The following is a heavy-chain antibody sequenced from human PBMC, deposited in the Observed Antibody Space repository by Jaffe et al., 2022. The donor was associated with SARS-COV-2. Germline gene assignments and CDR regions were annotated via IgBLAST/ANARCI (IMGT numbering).Heavy chain of an antibody. Sequence: EVQLVESGGGLVQPGGSLRLSCAASGFTFSSYWMSWVRQAPGKGLEWVANIKQDGSEKYYVDSVKGRFTISRDNAKNSLYLQMNSLRAEDTAVYYCARDPERYSYGWRYFDYWGQGTLVTVSS. D-gene: IGHD5-18*01. J-gene: IGHJ4*02. V-gene: IGHV3-7*01. CDR3: ARDPERYSYGWRYFDY. CDR1: GFTFSSYW. CDR2: IKQDGSEK.